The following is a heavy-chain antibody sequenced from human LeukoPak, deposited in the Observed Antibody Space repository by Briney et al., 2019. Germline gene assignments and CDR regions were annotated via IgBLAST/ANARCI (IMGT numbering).Heavy chain of an antibody. D-gene: IGHD6-13*01. CDR3: ARGRQQLVDFRH. Sequence: SETLSLTCAVYGGSFSGYYWSWIRQPPGKGLEWIGEINHSGSTNYNPSLKSRVTISVDTSKNQFSLKLSSVTAADTAVYYCARGRQQLVDFRHWGQGTLVTVSS. V-gene: IGHV4-34*01. CDR1: GGSFSGYY. J-gene: IGHJ1*01. CDR2: INHSGST.